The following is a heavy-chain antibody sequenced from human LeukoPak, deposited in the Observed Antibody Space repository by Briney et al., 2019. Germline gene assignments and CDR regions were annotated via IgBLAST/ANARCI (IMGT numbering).Heavy chain of an antibody. V-gene: IGHV3-48*03. CDR2: ISSRGSTI. Sequence: GGSLRLSCAASGFTFSTYEMNWVRQAPGKGLEWVSYISSRGSTIYYADSVKGRFTISRDNAKNSLYLQMNSLRAEDTAVYYWARDAGFYDSSAYYVFDFWGQGKMVTVFS. CDR1: GFTFSTYE. CDR3: ARDAGFYDSSAYYVFDF. D-gene: IGHD3-22*01. J-gene: IGHJ3*01.